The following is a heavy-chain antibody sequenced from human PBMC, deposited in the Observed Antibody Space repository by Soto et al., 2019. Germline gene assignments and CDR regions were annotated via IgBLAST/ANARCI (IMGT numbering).Heavy chain of an antibody. CDR3: AKPLYYDSSGSDYYYYGMDV. CDR1: GFTFSSYA. V-gene: IGHV3-23*01. Sequence: PGGSLRLSCAASGFTFSSYAMSWVRQAPGKGLEWVSGISRSGGSTYYADSVKGRFTISRDNSKNTLYLQMNSLRAEDTAVYYCAKPLYYDSSGSDYYYYGMDVWGQGTTVTVSS. J-gene: IGHJ6*02. D-gene: IGHD3-22*01. CDR2: ISRSGGST.